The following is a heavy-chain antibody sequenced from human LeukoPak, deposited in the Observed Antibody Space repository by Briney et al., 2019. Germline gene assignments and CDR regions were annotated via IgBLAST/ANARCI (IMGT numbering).Heavy chain of an antibody. Sequence: KSSETLSLTCTVSGASVSTYYWSWIRQPPGKGLEWIGCIYNSGSTNYNPSLRSRVTISVDTSKNQFSLKLTSVTATDTAAYYCARDRYFHHWGQGSLVTVSS. V-gene: IGHV4-59*02. CDR1: GASVSTYY. J-gene: IGHJ1*01. CDR3: ARDRYFHH. CDR2: IYNSGST.